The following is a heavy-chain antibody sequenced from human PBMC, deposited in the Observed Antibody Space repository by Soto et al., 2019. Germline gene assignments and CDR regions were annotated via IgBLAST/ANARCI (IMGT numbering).Heavy chain of an antibody. V-gene: IGHV1-2*02. CDR1: GYPVTAYY. CDR2: INPATGAA. J-gene: IGHJ3*02. Sequence: QLHLVQSGAVVKKPGASVTVSCSASGYPVTAYYMHWVRQAPGRGLEWMGGINPATGAAKYTQTIQGRVTMTRAPSTGTGFMELSGLTSEDTAVFSCARGGGVGVAGSAAFDMWGQGTLVTVSS. D-gene: IGHD3-3*01. CDR3: ARGGGVGVAGSAAFDM.